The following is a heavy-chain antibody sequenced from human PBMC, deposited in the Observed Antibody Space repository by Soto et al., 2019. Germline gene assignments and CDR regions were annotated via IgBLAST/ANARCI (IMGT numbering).Heavy chain of an antibody. J-gene: IGHJ4*02. CDR1: GGTIRRSD. V-gene: IGHV4-59*08. D-gene: IGHD3-10*01. CDR3: ARHNYGSGSTYFDY. CDR2: IYYSGST. Sequence: SGTLSLTCTCSGGTIRRSDWSWLWQPPGKGLEWIGYIYYSGSTNYNPSLKSRVTISVDTSKNQFSLKLNSMTAADTAVYYCARHNYGSGSTYFDYWGQGTLVTVS.